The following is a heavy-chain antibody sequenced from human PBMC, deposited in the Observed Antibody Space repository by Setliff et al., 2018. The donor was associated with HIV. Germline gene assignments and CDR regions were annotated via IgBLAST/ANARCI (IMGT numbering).Heavy chain of an antibody. CDR1: GGSFSDYY. V-gene: IGHV4-34*01. Sequence: PSETLSLTCAIYGGSFSDYYWSWIRQPPGKGLEWIGEINHSGRTNYSPSRRSRVTISIDTSKNQFSLKLKSVTAADTAVYYCAKGSPFSGEINAFWDIWGQGTLVTVS. J-gene: IGHJ3*02. CDR3: AKGSPFSGEINAFWDI. D-gene: IGHD3-3*01. CDR2: INHSGRT.